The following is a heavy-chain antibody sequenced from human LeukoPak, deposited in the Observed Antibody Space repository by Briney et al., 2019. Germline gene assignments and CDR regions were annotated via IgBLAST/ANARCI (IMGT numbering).Heavy chain of an antibody. CDR1: GGSFSGYY. J-gene: IGHJ4*02. D-gene: IGHD2-2*01. CDR3: ARGPHCSSTSCYYFDY. V-gene: IGHV4-34*01. Sequence: PSETLSLTCAVYGGSFSGYYWSWIRQPPGKGLEWIGEINHSGSTNYNPSLKSRVTISVDTSKNQFSLKLSSVTAADTAVYYCARGPHCSSTSCYYFDYWGQGTLVTVSS. CDR2: INHSGST.